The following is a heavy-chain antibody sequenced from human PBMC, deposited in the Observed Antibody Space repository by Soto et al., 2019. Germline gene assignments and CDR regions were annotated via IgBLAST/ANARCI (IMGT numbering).Heavy chain of an antibody. CDR2: IIPIFGTA. J-gene: IGHJ3*02. CDR1: GGTXISYA. V-gene: IGHV1-69*13. D-gene: IGHD4-4*01. CDR3: ARDSVTPDAFDI. Sequence: RXSXKVSLKASGGTXISYAIRLVRQAPGQGLEWMGGIIPIFGTANYAQKFQGRVTITAYEYTSTAYMELSSLRSEDTAVYYCARDSVTPDAFDIWGQGTMGTVSS.